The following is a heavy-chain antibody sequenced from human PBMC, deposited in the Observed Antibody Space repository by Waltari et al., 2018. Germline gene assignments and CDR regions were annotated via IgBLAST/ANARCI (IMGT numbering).Heavy chain of an antibody. CDR1: GFTISTYW. D-gene: IGHD2-2*01. J-gene: IGHJ4*02. CDR3: ARNHGQSSNDVYFDY. Sequence: QLVESGGGLVQPGGSLRLSCVASGFTISTYWMRWVRQDPGKGLKGVAKINEDGNEKYYGESVKGRFTVSRDNAKNSLYLQMNSLRDEDTAVYYCARNHGQSSNDVYFDYWGQGTLVTVSS. V-gene: IGHV3-7*02. CDR2: INEDGNEK.